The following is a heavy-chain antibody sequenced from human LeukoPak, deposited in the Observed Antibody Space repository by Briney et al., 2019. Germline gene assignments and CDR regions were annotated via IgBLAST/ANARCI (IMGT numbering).Heavy chain of an antibody. CDR3: ARDLHSGWYRLYYFDY. Sequence: ASVKVSCKASGYTFTSYYMHWVRQAPGQGLEWMGIINPSGGSTSYAQKFQGRVTMTRDTSTSTDYMELSSLRSEDTAVYYCARDLHSGWYRLYYFDYWGQGTLVTVSS. J-gene: IGHJ4*02. CDR2: INPSGGST. D-gene: IGHD6-19*01. V-gene: IGHV1-46*01. CDR1: GYTFTSYY.